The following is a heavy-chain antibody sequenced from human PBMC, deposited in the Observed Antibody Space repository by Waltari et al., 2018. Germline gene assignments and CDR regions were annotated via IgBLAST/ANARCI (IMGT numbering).Heavy chain of an antibody. J-gene: IGHJ3*02. CDR1: GLTFSSNW. D-gene: IGHD3-10*01. CDR2: INRDASST. CDR3: AREGIPGDAFDI. V-gene: IGHV3-74*01. Sequence: EVQLVESGGGLVQPGGSLRLSCAASGLTFSSNWMHWVRQAPGKGLVWVSAINRDASSTTYADSVKGRFTISRYNAKNILYLQMNSLRAEDTAVYYCAREGIPGDAFDIWGQGTMVTVSS.